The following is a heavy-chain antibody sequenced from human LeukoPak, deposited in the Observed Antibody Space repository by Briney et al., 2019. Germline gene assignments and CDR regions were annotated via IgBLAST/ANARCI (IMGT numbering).Heavy chain of an antibody. CDR3: ARDCSGGSCYSDYYYGMDV. D-gene: IGHD2-15*01. V-gene: IGHV3-53*01. J-gene: IGHJ6*02. Sequence: GSTYYADSVKGRFTISRDNSKNTLYLQMNSLRAEDTAVYYCARDCSGGSCYSDYYYGMDVWGQGTTVTVSS. CDR2: GST.